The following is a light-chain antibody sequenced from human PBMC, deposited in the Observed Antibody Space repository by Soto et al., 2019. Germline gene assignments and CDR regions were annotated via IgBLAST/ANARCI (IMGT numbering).Light chain of an antibody. CDR2: GAS. CDR1: QRVDDSH. J-gene: IGKJ5*01. CDR3: QQYRMSPNT. Sequence: ENVLTESPGPLSVSPGGSATLSCRASQRVDDSHLAWYQLRPGQAPRLLIYGASTRATGIPDRFSGSGSGTDFSLTIRGLKPEDFAVYYCQQYRMSPNTFGQGTRLEIK. V-gene: IGKV3-20*01.